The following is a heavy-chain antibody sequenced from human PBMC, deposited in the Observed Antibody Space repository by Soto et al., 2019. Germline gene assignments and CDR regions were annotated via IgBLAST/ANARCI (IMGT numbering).Heavy chain of an antibody. V-gene: IGHV4-31*03. D-gene: IGHD3-10*01. CDR1: GGSISSGGYY. CDR3: AGMEGSLGY. J-gene: IGHJ4*02. Sequence: QVQLQESGPGLVKPSQTLSLTCTVSGGSISSGGYYWSWIRQHPGKGLEWIGHIYYSGSTYYNPYRRSRVTTSVDTSRNQFSLKLSSVTAADTAVYYCAGMEGSLGYWGQGILVTVSS. CDR2: IYYSGST.